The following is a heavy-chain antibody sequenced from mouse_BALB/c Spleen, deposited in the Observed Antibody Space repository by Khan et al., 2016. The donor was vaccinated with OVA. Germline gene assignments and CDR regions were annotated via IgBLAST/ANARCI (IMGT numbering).Heavy chain of an antibody. J-gene: IGHJ3*01. CDR1: GFTFSDYY. Sequence: EVQLQEPGGGLVKPGGSLKLSCAASGFTFSDYYMYWVRQTPEKRLEWVATISDGGSYTYYPDSVQGRFTISRDNATNNLYLQMSSLKSEDTAMYYCARAGYGGFAYWGQGTLVTVSA. CDR2: ISDGGSYT. V-gene: IGHV5-4*02. D-gene: IGHD1-1*02. CDR3: ARAGYGGFAY.